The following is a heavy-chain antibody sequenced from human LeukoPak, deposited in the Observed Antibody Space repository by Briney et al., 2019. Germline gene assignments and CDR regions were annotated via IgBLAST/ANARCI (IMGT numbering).Heavy chain of an antibody. D-gene: IGHD2-15*01. V-gene: IGHV3-23*01. Sequence: GGSLRLSCAASGFTSSTYALSWVRQAPGKGLEWVSSISGSGGSTDYADSVKGRFTLSRGNFENTLYLHMSSLRADDTAIYYCARAGKAAAFDYWGQGTLVTVSS. CDR3: ARAGKAAAFDY. CDR1: GFTSSTYA. CDR2: ISGSGGST. J-gene: IGHJ4*02.